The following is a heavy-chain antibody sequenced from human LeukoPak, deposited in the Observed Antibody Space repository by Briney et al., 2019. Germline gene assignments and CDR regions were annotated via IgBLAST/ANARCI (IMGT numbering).Heavy chain of an antibody. V-gene: IGHV4-39*01. CDR3: ARQVAGRGNWFDP. Sequence: SETLSLTCTVSGGSISSSSYYWGWIRQPPGKGLEWIGSTYYSGSTYYNPSLKSRVTISVDTSKNQFSLKLSSVTAADTAVYYCARQVAGRGNWFDPWGQGTLVTVSS. D-gene: IGHD6-19*01. J-gene: IGHJ5*02. CDR2: TYYSGST. CDR1: GGSISSSSYY.